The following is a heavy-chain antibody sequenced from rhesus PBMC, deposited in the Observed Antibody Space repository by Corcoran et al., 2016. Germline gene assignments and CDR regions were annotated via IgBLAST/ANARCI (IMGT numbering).Heavy chain of an antibody. V-gene: IGHV4-81*01. J-gene: IGHJ5-1*01. CDR3: ARDSDDADWNNRFDV. CDR1: GGSIGGSC. CDR2: IYFISAGT. Sequence: QLQESGPGLLKPSETLSLTCTVSGGSIGGSCWSWFGQFHGTGLDGIGNIYFISAGTNYSPSLKGRVTISSDTSKSQFSLALTSLTAADTAIYYCARDSDDADWNNRFDVWGPGHLVTVSS. D-gene: IGHD1-26*01.